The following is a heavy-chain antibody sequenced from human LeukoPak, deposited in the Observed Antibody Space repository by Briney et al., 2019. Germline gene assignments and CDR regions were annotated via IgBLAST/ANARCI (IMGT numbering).Heavy chain of an antibody. CDR1: GFTFTNHA. V-gene: IGHV3-33*01. Sequence: GGSLRLSCAASGFTFTNHAMHWVRQAPGKGLEWVAVIWSDGNDKYYAESVKGRFTISRDNSKNTLYLQMNSLRAEDTAVYYCAREGITGYGMDVWGQGTTVTVSS. CDR3: AREGITGYGMDV. J-gene: IGHJ6*02. D-gene: IGHD3-3*01. CDR2: IWSDGNDK.